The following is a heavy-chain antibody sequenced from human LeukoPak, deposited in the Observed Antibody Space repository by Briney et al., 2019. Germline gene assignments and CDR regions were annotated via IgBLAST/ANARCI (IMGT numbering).Heavy chain of an antibody. J-gene: IGHJ6*02. CDR2: IYYSGST. D-gene: IGHD4-17*01. V-gene: IGHV4-31*03. CDR3: ARETFLYGDYGENYYYGMDV. CDR1: GGSISSGGYY. Sequence: SETLSLTCTVSGGSISSGGYYWSWIRQHPGKGLEWIGYIYYSGSTYYNPSLKSRVTISVDTSKNQFSLKLSSVTAADTAVYYCARETFLYGDYGENYYYGMDVWGQGTTVTVPS.